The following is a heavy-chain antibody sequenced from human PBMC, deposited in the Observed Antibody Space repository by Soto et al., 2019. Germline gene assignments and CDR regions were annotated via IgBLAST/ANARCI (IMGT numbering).Heavy chain of an antibody. V-gene: IGHV3-30-3*01. D-gene: IGHD3-10*01. CDR3: AREGQDYGSGSSYFDY. CDR2: ISYDGSNK. J-gene: IGHJ4*02. Sequence: GGSLRLSCAASGFTFSSYAMHWVRQAPGKGLEWVAVISYDGSNKYYADSVKGRFTISRANSKNTLYLQMNSLRAEDTAVYYCAREGQDYGSGSSYFDYWGQGTLVTVSS. CDR1: GFTFSSYA.